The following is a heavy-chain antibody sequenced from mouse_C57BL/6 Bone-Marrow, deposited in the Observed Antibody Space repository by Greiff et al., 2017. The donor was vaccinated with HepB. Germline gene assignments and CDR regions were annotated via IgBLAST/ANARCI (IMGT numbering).Heavy chain of an antibody. CDR1: GYTFTSYW. Sequence: QVQLKQPGAELVRPGSSVKLSCKASGYTFTSYWMDWVKQRPGQGLEWIGNIYPSDSETHYNQKFKDKATLTVDKSSSTAYMQLSSLTSEDSAVYYCARSGGYYGRDYWGQGTTLTVSS. V-gene: IGHV1-61*01. CDR2: IYPSDSET. D-gene: IGHD1-1*01. CDR3: ARSGGYYGRDY. J-gene: IGHJ2*01.